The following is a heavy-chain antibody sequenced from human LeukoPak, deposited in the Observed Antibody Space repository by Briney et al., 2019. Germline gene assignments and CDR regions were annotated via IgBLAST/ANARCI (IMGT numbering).Heavy chain of an antibody. CDR3: ARVGAGYIVVVPAAIPYYYYGMDV. CDR2: ISYDGSNK. J-gene: IGHJ6*02. Sequence: GGSLRLSCAASGFTFSSYGMHWVRQAPGKGLEWVAVISYDGSNKYYADSVKGRFTISRDNSKNTLYLQMNSLRAEDTAVYYCARVGAGYIVVVPAAIPYYYYGMDVWGQGTTVTVSS. V-gene: IGHV3-30*03. D-gene: IGHD2-2*02. CDR1: GFTFSSYG.